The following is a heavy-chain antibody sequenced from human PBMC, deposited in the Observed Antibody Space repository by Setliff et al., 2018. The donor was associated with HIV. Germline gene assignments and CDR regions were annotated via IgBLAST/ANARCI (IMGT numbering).Heavy chain of an antibody. V-gene: IGHV1-3*01. D-gene: IGHD6-19*01. Sequence: RASVKVSCKAFGYTFSTNAIHWVRQAPGQRLEWMGYINADSVKGRFTMSRDNAKDSVYLQMNTLRVEDTAVYYCAREATPRHSSGWVYFDYWGQGMMVTVSS. CDR2: INADS. J-gene: IGHJ4*02. CDR1: GYTFSTNA. CDR3: AREATPRHSSGWVYFDY.